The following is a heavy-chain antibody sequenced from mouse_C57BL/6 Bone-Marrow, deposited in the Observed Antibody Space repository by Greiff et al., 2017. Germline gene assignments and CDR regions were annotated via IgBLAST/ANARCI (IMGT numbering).Heavy chain of an antibody. CDR3: ARIRRDY. CDR1: GYTFTSYW. J-gene: IGHJ2*01. V-gene: IGHV1-59*01. Sequence: QVQLQQSGAELVRPGTSVKLSCKASGYTFTSYWMHWVKQRPGQGLEWIGVIDPSDSYTNYNQKFKGKATLTVDTSSSTAYMQLSSLTSEDSAVYYCARIRRDYWGQGTTLTVSS. CDR2: IDPSDSYT.